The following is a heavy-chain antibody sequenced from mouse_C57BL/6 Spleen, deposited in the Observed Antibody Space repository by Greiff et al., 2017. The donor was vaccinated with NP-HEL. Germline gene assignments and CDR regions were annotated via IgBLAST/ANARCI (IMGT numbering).Heavy chain of an antibody. CDR3: ARPGGYYFDY. J-gene: IGHJ2*01. V-gene: IGHV5-17*01. CDR2: ISSGSSTI. Sequence: EVKLVESGGGLVKPGGSLKLSCAAPGFTFSDYGMHWVRQAPEKGLEWVAYISSGSSTIYYADTVKGRFTISRDNAKNTLFLQMTSLRSEDTAMYYCARPGGYYFDYWGQGTTLTVSS. CDR1: GFTFSDYG.